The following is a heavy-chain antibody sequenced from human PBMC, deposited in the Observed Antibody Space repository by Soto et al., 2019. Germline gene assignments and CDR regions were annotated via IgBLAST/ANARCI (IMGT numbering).Heavy chain of an antibody. CDR2: IWYDGSNE. Sequence: GGSLRLSCAASGFTCSSYVMHWVRQAPGKGLEWVAVIWYDGSNEYYEDSVKGRFTISRDNSKNTLYLQMNSLRAEDTAVYYCARLTTIDYYDSSGYYGSFDYWGQGALVTVSS. V-gene: IGHV3-33*01. CDR3: ARLTTIDYYDSSGYYGSFDY. D-gene: IGHD3-22*01. J-gene: IGHJ4*02. CDR1: GFTCSSYV.